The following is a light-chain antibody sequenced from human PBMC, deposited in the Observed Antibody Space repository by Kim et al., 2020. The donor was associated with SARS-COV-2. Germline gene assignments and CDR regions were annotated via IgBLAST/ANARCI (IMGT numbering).Light chain of an antibody. J-gene: IGKJ1*01. CDR3: QQYYVSPQT. CDR1: QSVLNTANNRNY. Sequence: DIVMTQSPDSLAVSLGQRATINCQSSQSVLNTANNRNYLAWYQQKRGQPPKLLFYWASTREAGVPDRFSGSGSETDFTLTISSLQAEDVAVYYCQQYYVSPQTFGQGTKVDIK. V-gene: IGKV4-1*01. CDR2: WAS.